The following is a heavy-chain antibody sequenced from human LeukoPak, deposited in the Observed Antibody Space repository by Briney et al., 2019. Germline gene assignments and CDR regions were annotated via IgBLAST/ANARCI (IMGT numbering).Heavy chain of an antibody. CDR2: ISAYNGNT. J-gene: IGHJ4*02. CDR1: GYTFTSYY. Sequence: ASVKVSCKASGYTFTSYYMHWVRQAPGQGPEWMGWISAYNGNTNYAQKLQGRVTMTTDRSTSTAYMELRSLRSDDTAVYYCARDQVVAGTAQEFGYWGQGTLVTVSS. V-gene: IGHV1-18*04. D-gene: IGHD6-19*01. CDR3: ARDQVVAGTAQEFGY.